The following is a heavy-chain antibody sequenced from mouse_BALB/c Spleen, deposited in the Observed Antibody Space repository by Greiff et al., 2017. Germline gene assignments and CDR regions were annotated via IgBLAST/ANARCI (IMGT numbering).Heavy chain of an antibody. CDR1: GFAFSSYD. D-gene: IGHD2-1*01. CDR3: ARPGNYDSRYAMDY. CDR2: ISSGGGST. J-gene: IGHJ4*01. V-gene: IGHV5-12-1*01. Sequence: EVQLVESGGGLVKPGGSLKLSCAASGFAFSSYDMSWVRQTPEKRLEWVAYISSGGGSTYYPDTVKGRFTISRDNAKNTLYLQMSSLKSEDTAMYYCARPGNYDSRYAMDYWGQGTSVTVSS.